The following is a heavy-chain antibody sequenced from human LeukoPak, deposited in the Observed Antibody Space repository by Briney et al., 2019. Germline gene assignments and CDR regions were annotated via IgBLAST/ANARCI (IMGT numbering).Heavy chain of an antibody. D-gene: IGHD6-19*01. V-gene: IGHV4-38-2*02. CDR1: GYSISSGYY. CDR2: IYHSGST. CDR3: AGTGQWLAFDY. J-gene: IGHJ4*02. Sequence: PSETLSLTCTVSGYSISSGYYWGWIRQPPGKGLEWIGRIYHSGSTYYNPSLKSRVTISVDTSKNQFSLKLSSVTAADSAVYYCAGTGQWLAFDYWGQGTLVTVSS.